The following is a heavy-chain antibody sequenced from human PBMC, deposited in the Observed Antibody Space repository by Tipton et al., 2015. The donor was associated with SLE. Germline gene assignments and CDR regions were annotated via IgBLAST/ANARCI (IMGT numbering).Heavy chain of an antibody. Sequence: SLRLSCAASGFTFSSYSMNWVRQAPGKGLEWVSSISSSSSYIYYADSVKGRFTISRDNAKNSLYLQMNSLRAEDTAVYYCARGRNYDFWSGYEEASYNWFDPWGQGTLVTVSS. V-gene: IGHV3-21*01. CDR3: ARGRNYDFWSGYEEASYNWFDP. J-gene: IGHJ5*02. D-gene: IGHD3-3*01. CDR2: ISSSSSYI. CDR1: GFTFSSYS.